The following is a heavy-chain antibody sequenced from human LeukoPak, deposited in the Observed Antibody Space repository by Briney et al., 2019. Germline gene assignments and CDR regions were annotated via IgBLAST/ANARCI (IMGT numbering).Heavy chain of an antibody. J-gene: IGHJ6*03. D-gene: IGHD1-26*01. CDR2: INPNSGGT. CDR3: ARGGRGSYRGNYYMDV. CDR1: GYTFTGYY. V-gene: IGHV1-2*02. Sequence: GASVKVSCKASGYTFTGYYMHWVRQAPGQGLEWMGWINPNSGGTNYAQKFQGRVTMTRDTSISTAYMELSRLRSDDTAVYYCARGGRGSYRGNYYMDVWGEGTTVTISS.